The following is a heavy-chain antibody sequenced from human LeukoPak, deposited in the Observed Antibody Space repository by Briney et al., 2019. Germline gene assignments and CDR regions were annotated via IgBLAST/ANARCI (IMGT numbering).Heavy chain of an antibody. CDR2: FYSPGST. CDR3: AKAGIGVVGYFDY. CDR1: GFTVTTKS. J-gene: IGHJ4*02. D-gene: IGHD6-19*01. V-gene: IGHV3-53*01. Sequence: GGSLRLSCAASGFTVTTKSMAWVRQAPGRGLEWVSVFYSPGSTYYADSVHGRFTISRDNSKNTLYLQMNSLRDEDTALYYCAKAGIGVVGYFDYWGQGTLVTVSP.